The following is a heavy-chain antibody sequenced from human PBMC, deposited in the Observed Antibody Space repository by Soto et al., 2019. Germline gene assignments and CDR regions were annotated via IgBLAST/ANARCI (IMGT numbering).Heavy chain of an antibody. D-gene: IGHD3-22*01. V-gene: IGHV1-69*13. CDR1: GGTFSIYG. CDR3: ARDRRYYDSSGYPAGFAY. J-gene: IGHJ4*02. CDR2: IIPIFGTA. Sequence: SVKVSCKASGGTFSIYGISWVRQAPGQGLEWMGGIIPIFGTANYAQKFQGRVTITADESTSTAYMKLSSLRSEDTAVYYCARDRRYYDSSGYPAGFAYWGQGTLVTVSS.